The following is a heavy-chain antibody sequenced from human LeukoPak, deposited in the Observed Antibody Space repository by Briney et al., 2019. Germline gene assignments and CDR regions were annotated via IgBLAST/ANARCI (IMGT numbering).Heavy chain of an antibody. Sequence: ASVKVSCKASGYTLSDYYIHWVRQAPGQGLEWMGWITPNSGGTKYAQRFQGRVTMTRDTSISTAYMDLSSLGSDDTAVFYCVRKSATRRTSEFDYWGQGTPVTVSS. CDR1: GYTLSDYY. J-gene: IGHJ4*02. CDR3: VRKSATRRTSEFDY. D-gene: IGHD2-15*01. V-gene: IGHV1-2*02. CDR2: ITPNSGGT.